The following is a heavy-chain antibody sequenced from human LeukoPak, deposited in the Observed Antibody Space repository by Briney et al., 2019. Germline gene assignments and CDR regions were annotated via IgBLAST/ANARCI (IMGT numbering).Heavy chain of an antibody. CDR3: ARRADMAAAAPLYFDY. D-gene: IGHD6-13*01. V-gene: IGHV1-69*05. CDR1: GGTFSSYA. Sequence: ASVKVSCKASGGTFSSYAISWVRQAPGQGLERMGGIIPIFGTANYAQKFQGRVTITTDESTSTAYMELSSLRSEDTAVYYCARRADMAAAAPLYFDYWGQGTLVTVSS. J-gene: IGHJ4*02. CDR2: IIPIFGTA.